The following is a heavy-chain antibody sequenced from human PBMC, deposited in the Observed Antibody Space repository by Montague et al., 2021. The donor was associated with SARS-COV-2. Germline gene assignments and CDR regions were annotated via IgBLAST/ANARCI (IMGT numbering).Heavy chain of an antibody. V-gene: IGHV6-1*01. D-gene: IGHD3-10*01. CDR1: GDSVAGNGRR. J-gene: IGHJ6*02. Sequence: CAISGDSVAGNGRRWEEHRSELQTHCYFVCSPQYEKKKLYDYAVSLKSRLTIKPDTSKNQFSLQLNSVTPEDTAVYYCARDIGSAGIYYYYGMDVWGQGTTVTGS. CDR2: PQYEKKKLY. CDR3: ARDIGSAGIYYYYGMDV.